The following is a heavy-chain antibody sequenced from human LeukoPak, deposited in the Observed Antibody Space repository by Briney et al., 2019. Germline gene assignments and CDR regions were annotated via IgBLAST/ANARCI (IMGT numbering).Heavy chain of an antibody. CDR2: ISSNGGST. Sequence: GGSLRLSCAASGFTFSSYAMHWVRQAPGKGLEYVSAISSNGGSTYYANSVKGRFTISRDNSKNTLYLQMGSLRAEDMAVYYCARDWSGTGDRLIDYWGQGTPVTVSS. J-gene: IGHJ4*02. CDR1: GFTFSSYA. V-gene: IGHV3-64*01. D-gene: IGHD7-27*01. CDR3: ARDWSGTGDRLIDY.